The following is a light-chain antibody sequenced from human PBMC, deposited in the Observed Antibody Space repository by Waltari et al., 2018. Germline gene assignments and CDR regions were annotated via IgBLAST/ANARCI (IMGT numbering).Light chain of an antibody. CDR1: SSDVGGYNY. Sequence: QSALTQPASVSGSPGQSITISCTGTSSDVGGYNYVSSYQQHPGKAPKPMIYDVSNRPSGVSNRFAGSKSGNTASLTISGLQAEDEADYYCSSYTSSSTLAYVFGTGTKVTVL. CDR2: DVS. V-gene: IGLV2-14*01. CDR3: SSYTSSSTLAYV. J-gene: IGLJ1*01.